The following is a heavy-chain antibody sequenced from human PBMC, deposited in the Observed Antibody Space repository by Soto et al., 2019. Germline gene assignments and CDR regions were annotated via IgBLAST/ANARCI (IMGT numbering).Heavy chain of an antibody. Sequence: SETLSLTCTVSGGSISSGGYYWSWIRQHPGKGLEWIGYIFYSGSTYYNPSLKSRVAISVDTSKNQFSLKLSSVTAADTAVYYCARGSYCYDRSGYYPDWGQGTLVTVSS. CDR3: ARGSYCYDRSGYYPD. CDR1: GGSISSGGYY. CDR2: IFYSGST. V-gene: IGHV4-31*03. J-gene: IGHJ4*02. D-gene: IGHD3-22*01.